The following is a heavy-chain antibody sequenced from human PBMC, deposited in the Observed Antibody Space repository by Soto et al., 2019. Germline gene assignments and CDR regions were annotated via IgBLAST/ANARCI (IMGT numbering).Heavy chain of an antibody. V-gene: IGHV3-30-3*01. CDR1: GFTFSSYA. CDR3: ARDRSMVVVGPGY. D-gene: IGHD2-2*01. Sequence: QVHLVESGGGVVQPGRSLRLSCAASGFTFSSYAMHWVRQAPGKGLEWVAHISHDGSNNYYADSVKGRFTISRDNSKNMVYLQMNSLRVDDPAVYYCARDRSMVVVGPGYWGQGTLVTVSS. CDR2: ISHDGSNN. J-gene: IGHJ4*02.